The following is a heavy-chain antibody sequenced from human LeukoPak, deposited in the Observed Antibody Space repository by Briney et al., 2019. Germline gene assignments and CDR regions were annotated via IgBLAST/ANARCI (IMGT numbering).Heavy chain of an antibody. CDR3: AKDSPWYPLDP. D-gene: IGHD6-13*01. V-gene: IGHV3-66*01. CDR1: GFTVSSNY. J-gene: IGHJ5*02. CDR2: IYSGGST. Sequence: GGSLRLSCAASGFTVSSNYMSWVRQAPGKGLEWVSVIYSGGSTYYADSVKGRFTISRDNSKNTLYLQMNSLRAEDTAVYYCAKDSPWYPLDPWGQGTLVTVSS.